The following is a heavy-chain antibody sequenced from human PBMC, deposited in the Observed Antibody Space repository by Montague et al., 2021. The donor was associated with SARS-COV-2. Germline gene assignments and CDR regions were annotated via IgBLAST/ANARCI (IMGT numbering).Heavy chain of an antibody. Sequence: SETLSLTCVVHGTSFSGYYWNWIRQPPGKGLEWIGEINHGGSTKYSPSLKSRLTISADTSKNQFSLKLTSVAAADTAVYYCARLGDGVVPSPILGVGPYYSYYYMDVWGRGTTVTVSS. J-gene: IGHJ6*03. V-gene: IGHV4-34*01. CDR1: GTSFSGYY. CDR3: ARLGDGVVPSPILGVGPYYSYYYMDV. D-gene: IGHD3-10*01. CDR2: INHGGST.